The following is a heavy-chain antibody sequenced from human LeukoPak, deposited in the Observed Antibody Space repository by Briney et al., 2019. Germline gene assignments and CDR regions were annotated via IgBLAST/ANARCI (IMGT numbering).Heavy chain of an antibody. CDR1: GFTFSSYA. D-gene: IGHD3-3*01. CDR3: AKVRGEYYDFWSGYYPGDY. Sequence: GGSLRLSCAASGFTFSSYAMSWVRQAPGKGLEWVSAISGSGGSTYYADSVKGRFTISRDNSKNTPYLQMNSLRAEDTAVYYCAKVRGEYYDFWSGYYPGDYWGQGTLVTVSS. J-gene: IGHJ4*02. CDR2: ISGSGGST. V-gene: IGHV3-23*01.